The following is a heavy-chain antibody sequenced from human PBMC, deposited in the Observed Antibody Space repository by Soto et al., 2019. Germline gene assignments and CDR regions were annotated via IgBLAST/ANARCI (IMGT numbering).Heavy chain of an antibody. CDR3: ARETYYDFWSGYVNWFDP. CDR2: INHSGST. D-gene: IGHD3-3*01. CDR1: CGSFSGYY. Sequence: SETLSLTCAVYCGSFSGYYWSWIRQPPGKGLEWIGEINHSGSTNYNPSLKSRVTISVDTSKNQFSLKLSSVTAADTAVYYRARETYYDFWSGYVNWFDPWGQGTLVTVSS. J-gene: IGHJ5*02. V-gene: IGHV4-34*01.